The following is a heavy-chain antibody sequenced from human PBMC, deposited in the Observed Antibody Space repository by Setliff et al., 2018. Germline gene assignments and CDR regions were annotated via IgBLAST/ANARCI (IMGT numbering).Heavy chain of an antibody. Sequence: GGSLRLSCAASGFTFTNYEMNWVRQAPGKGLEWVSYISSSGDTIYYADSVKGRFTISRDNSKNTLSLQMHSLRVEDTAFYYCARDGRVAATRGYGMDVWGQGTTVTVSS. CDR3: ARDGRVAATRGYGMDV. CDR1: GFTFTNYE. J-gene: IGHJ6*02. D-gene: IGHD2-15*01. CDR2: ISSSGDTI. V-gene: IGHV3-48*03.